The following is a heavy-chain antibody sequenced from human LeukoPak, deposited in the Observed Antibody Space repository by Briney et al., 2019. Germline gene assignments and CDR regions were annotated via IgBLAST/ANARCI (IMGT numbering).Heavy chain of an antibody. V-gene: IGHV1-2*02. Sequence: ASVKVSCKASGYTFTGYYMHLVRQAPGQGLEWMGWINPNSGGTNYAQKFQGRVTMTRDTSISTAYMELSRLRSDDTAVYYCARDSGYSYGYAGDFVFDYWGQGTLVTVSS. CDR1: GYTFTGYY. CDR3: ARDSGYSYGYAGDFVFDY. D-gene: IGHD5-18*01. J-gene: IGHJ4*02. CDR2: INPNSGGT.